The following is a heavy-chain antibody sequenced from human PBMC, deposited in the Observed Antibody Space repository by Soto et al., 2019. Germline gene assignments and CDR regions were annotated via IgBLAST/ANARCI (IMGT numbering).Heavy chain of an antibody. D-gene: IGHD6-13*01. V-gene: IGHV4-59*08. Sequence: PSETLSLTCTVSGGSISSYYWSWIRQPPGKGLEWIGYIYYSGSTNYNPSLKSRVTISVDTSKNQFSLILSSVTAADTAVYYCARHRGSSSNLDPWGQGTLVTVSS. CDR1: GGSISSYY. J-gene: IGHJ5*02. CDR2: IYYSGST. CDR3: ARHRGSSSNLDP.